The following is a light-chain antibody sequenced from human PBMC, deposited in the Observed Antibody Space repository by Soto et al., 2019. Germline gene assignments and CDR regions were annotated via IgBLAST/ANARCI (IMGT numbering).Light chain of an antibody. V-gene: IGKV3-20*01. CDR1: QSVSSSY. CDR3: QQYGSSSYT. J-gene: IGKJ2*01. CDR2: GAS. Sequence: EIVLTQSPGTLSLSPGERATLSCRASQSVSSSYLAWFQQKPGQAPRLLIYGASSRGTGIPARFSGSGSGTDFTLTISRLEPEDFAVYYCQQYGSSSYTFGQGTRLEIK.